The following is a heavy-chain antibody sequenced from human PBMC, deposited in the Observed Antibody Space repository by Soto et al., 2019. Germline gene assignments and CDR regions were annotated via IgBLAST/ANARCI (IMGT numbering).Heavy chain of an antibody. Sequence: GGPLRLSCAASGFTFSSYWMSWVRQSPGKGLEWVANIKQDGSEKYYVDSVKGRFTVSRDNAKNSLYLQMNSLRAEDTAVYYCARKDTAMGHDAFDIWGQGTMVTVSS. CDR2: IKQDGSEK. CDR1: GFTFSSYW. D-gene: IGHD5-18*01. J-gene: IGHJ3*02. V-gene: IGHV3-7*01. CDR3: ARKDTAMGHDAFDI.